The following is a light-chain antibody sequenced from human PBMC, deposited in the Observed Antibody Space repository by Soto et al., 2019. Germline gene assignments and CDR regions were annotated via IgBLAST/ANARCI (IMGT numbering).Light chain of an antibody. Sequence: QSVLTQPASVSGSPGQSITISCTGTSSDVGTYSLVSWYQQHPGKAPKLIIYEGSKRPSGVSSRFSGSKSGNTASLTLSGLQAEDEADYYCCSYARSGTLIFGGGTKVTVL. V-gene: IGLV2-23*01. CDR1: SSDVGTYSL. J-gene: IGLJ2*01. CDR2: EGS. CDR3: CSYARSGTLI.